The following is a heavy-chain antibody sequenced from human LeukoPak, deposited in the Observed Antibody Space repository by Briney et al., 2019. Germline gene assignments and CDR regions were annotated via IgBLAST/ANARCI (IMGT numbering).Heavy chain of an antibody. CDR1: GGSISSSNW. J-gene: IGHJ4*02. CDR2: IYHSGST. CDR3: ARGNSDRFPPYMDY. D-gene: IGHD2-21*01. Sequence: SGTLSLTCAVSGGSISSSNWWSWVRQPPGKGLEWIGEIYHSGSTKYNPSLKSRVTISVDTSKNQISLRLSSVTAADTAIYYCARGNSDRFPPYMDYWGQGILVIVSS. V-gene: IGHV4-4*02.